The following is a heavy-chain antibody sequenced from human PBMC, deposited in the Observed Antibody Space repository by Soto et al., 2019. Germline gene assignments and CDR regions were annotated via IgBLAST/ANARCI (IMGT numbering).Heavy chain of an antibody. CDR2: IYYSGST. CDR3: ARGAGNAYRLYWFDP. D-gene: IGHD1-1*01. Sequence: QVQLQESGPGLVKPSQTLSLTCTVSGGSISSGGYYWSWIRQHPGKGLEWIGYIYYSGSTYYNPSLKSRVTISVDTSKNQFSLKLSAVTAADTAVYYCARGAGNAYRLYWFDPWGQGTLVTVSS. V-gene: IGHV4-31*03. CDR1: GGSISSGGYY. J-gene: IGHJ5*02.